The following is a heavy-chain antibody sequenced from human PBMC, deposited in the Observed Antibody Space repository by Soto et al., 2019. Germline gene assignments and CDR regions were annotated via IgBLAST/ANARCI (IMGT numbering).Heavy chain of an antibody. CDR1: GFTFSRHW. D-gene: IGHD1-1*01. Sequence: EVQLVESGGGLVQPGGSLRLSCAASGFTFSRHWMYWVRQAPGRGLVWVSRINSDGSATNYADSVKGRFTISRDNAKNTLYLQMNSLRAEDTAVYYCARVGWNEDDAFDIWGQGTRVTVSS. V-gene: IGHV3-74*01. CDR3: ARVGWNEDDAFDI. CDR2: INSDGSAT. J-gene: IGHJ3*02.